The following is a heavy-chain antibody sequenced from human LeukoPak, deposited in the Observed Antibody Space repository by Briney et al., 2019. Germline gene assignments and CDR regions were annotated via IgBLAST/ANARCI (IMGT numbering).Heavy chain of an antibody. D-gene: IGHD6-13*01. J-gene: IGHJ4*02. Sequence: GGSLRLSCAASGFTFSSYSMNWVRQAPGKGLEWVSSISSSSSYIYYADSVKGRFTISRDNAKNSLYLQMNSLRAEDTAVYYCARGEAAAGYYFDYWGQGTLVTVSS. CDR3: ARGEAAAGYYFDY. CDR2: ISSSSSYI. V-gene: IGHV3-21*01. CDR1: GFTFSSYS.